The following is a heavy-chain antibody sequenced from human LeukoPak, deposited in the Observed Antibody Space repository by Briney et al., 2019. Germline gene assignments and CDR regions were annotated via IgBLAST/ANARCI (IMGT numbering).Heavy chain of an antibody. CDR3: ARTHYDFWSGYYLKEDYYYGMDV. V-gene: IGHV1-8*01. J-gene: IGHJ6*02. CDR1: GYTFTSYD. CDR2: MNPNSGNT. Sequence: GASVKVSCKASGYTFTSYDINWVRQATGQGLEWMGWMNPNSGNTGYAQKFQGRVTMTRNTSISTAYMELSSLRSEDTAVYYCARTHYDFWSGYYLKEDYYYGMDVWGQGTTVTVSS. D-gene: IGHD3-3*01.